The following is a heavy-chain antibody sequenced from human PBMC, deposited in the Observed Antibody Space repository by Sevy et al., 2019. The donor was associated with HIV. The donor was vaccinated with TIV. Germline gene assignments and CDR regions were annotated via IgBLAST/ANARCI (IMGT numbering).Heavy chain of an antibody. J-gene: IGHJ6*01. V-gene: IGHV3-7*03. CDR3: ARDCSSSTCLWGLDV. CDR2: IKKDGSEK. D-gene: IGHD2-2*01. Sequence: GGSLRLSCAASGFTFNTYSMTWVRQAPGKGLEWVATIKKDGSEKYHVDSVRGRFTISRDNAKNSLYLQMNNLRVEDTATYYGARDCSSSTCLWGLDVWGQGTTVTVSS. CDR1: GFTFNTYS.